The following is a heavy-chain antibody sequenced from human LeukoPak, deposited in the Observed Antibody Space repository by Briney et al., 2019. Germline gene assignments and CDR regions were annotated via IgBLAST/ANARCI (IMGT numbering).Heavy chain of an antibody. CDR1: GINFADYA. CDR3: AKESGKFDY. J-gene: IGHJ4*02. CDR2: ISADGGST. Sequence: GGSLRLSCVVSGINFADYAMHWVRHPPGKGLEWVSLISADGGSTFSADSVKGRFSISRDNSKNSLYLQMNSLRSEDTAMYYCAKESGKFDYWGQGTLVAVSS. V-gene: IGHV3-43*02.